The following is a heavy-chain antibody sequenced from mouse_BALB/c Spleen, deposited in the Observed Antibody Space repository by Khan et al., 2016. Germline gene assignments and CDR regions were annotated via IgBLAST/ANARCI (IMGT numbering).Heavy chain of an antibody. V-gene: IGHV10-1*02. J-gene: IGHJ1*01. CDR3: ERQLLLTPYWYFDV. Sequence: EVQLVESGGGLVQPKGSLKLSCAASGFTFNTYAMNWVRQAPGKGLEWVARIRSKSNNYATYYADSVKDRFTISRDDSQSMLYLQMNNLKTEDTAKYYWERQLLLTPYWYFDVWGPGTTVTVSS. CDR2: IRSKSNNYAT. CDR1: GFTFNTYA. D-gene: IGHD2-12*01.